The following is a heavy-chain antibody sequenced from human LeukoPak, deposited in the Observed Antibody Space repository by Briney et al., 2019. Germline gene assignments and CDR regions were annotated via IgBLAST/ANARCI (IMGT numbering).Heavy chain of an antibody. D-gene: IGHD6-13*01. Sequence: SQTLSLTCTVSGGSISSGDYYWSWIRQPPGKGLEWIGYIYYSGSTYYNPSLKSRITISVDTSKNQFSLSLSSVTAADTAVYYCASEAAYSSTCYYFDYWGQGTLVTVSS. V-gene: IGHV4-30-4*08. CDR3: ASEAAYSSTCYYFDY. CDR1: GGSISSGDYY. CDR2: IYYSGST. J-gene: IGHJ4*02.